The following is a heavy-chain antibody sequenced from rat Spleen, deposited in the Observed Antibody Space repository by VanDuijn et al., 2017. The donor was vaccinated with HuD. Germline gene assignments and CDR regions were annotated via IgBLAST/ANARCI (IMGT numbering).Heavy chain of an antibody. CDR2: ISTSGGNT. V-gene: IGHV5-25*01. CDR3: TRRGITNYFDY. J-gene: IGHJ2*01. CDR1: GFTFINLY. Sequence: EVQLVESGGGLVQPGRSMKLSCSASGFTFINLYIAWVCQAPTKGLDWVASISTSGGNTYYRDSVKGRFTISRDNAKSTLYLQMDSLRSEDTATYYCTRRGITNYFDYWGQGVMVTVSS. D-gene: IGHD1-4*01.